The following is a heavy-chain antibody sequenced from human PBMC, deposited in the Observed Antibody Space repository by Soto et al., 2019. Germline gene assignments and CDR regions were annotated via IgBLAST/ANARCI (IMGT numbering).Heavy chain of an antibody. CDR2: THYSGTT. J-gene: IGHJ1*01. Sequence: SETLSLTCTVSGTSISSYYWSWIRQPPGKGLEWIADTHYSGTTNYNPSLASRVTLSVDTSKNQFSLKLSSVTAADTAVYYCARGQRTYYYDSSGYYLSEYFRHWGQGTLVTVSS. V-gene: IGHV4-59*12. D-gene: IGHD3-22*01. CDR1: GTSISSYY. CDR3: ARGQRTYYYDSSGYYLSEYFRH.